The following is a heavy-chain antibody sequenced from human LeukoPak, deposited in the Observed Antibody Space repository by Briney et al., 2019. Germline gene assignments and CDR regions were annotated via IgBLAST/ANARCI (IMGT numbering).Heavy chain of an antibody. V-gene: IGHV3-7*01. CDR3: AKDREFRVIVVVAAAMTH. CDR2: IKQDGSEK. D-gene: IGHD2-15*01. Sequence: GGSLRLACAASGFTFSSYWMSWVRQAPGKGLEWVANIKQDGSEKYYVDSVKGRFTISRDNAKNSLYLQMNSLRPEDTAVYYCAKDREFRVIVVVAAAMTHWGQGTLVTVSS. J-gene: IGHJ4*02. CDR1: GFTFSSYW.